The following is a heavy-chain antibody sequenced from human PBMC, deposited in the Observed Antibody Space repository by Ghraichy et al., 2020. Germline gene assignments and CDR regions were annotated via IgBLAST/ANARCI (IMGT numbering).Heavy chain of an antibody. Sequence: RGSLRLSCAASGFTFSSYWMSWVRQAPGKGLEWVANIKRDGSEKYYVDSVKGRFTVSRDNAKNSLYLQMNSLRAEDTAVYYCARDHKSMGGLIWGQGTMVTVSS. J-gene: IGHJ3*02. CDR3: ARDHKSMGGLI. D-gene: IGHD2/OR15-2a*01. V-gene: IGHV3-7*01. CDR2: IKRDGSEK. CDR1: GFTFSSYW.